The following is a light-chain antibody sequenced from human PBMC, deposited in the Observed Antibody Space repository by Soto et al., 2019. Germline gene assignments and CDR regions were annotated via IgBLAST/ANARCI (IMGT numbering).Light chain of an antibody. J-gene: IGKJ4*01. CDR1: QSISSY. CDR2: AAS. CDR3: QQSYSIPLT. V-gene: IGKV1-39*01. Sequence: DIQMTQSPSSLSASVGDRVTITCRASQSISSYLNWYQQKPGKAPKVLIYAASSLQSGVPSRSIGSRPGTDFTLTISSLQPEDFATYYCQQSYSIPLTFGGGTKVDIK.